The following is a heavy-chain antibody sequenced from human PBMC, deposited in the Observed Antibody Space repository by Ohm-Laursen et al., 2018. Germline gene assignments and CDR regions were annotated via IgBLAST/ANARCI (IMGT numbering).Heavy chain of an antibody. CDR3: ARIGDLDDFWSGPDAFDI. D-gene: IGHD3-3*01. V-gene: IGHV3-9*01. CDR1: GFTFDDYA. Sequence: SLRLSCTASGFTFDDYAMHWVRQAPGKGLEWVSGISWNSGSIGYADSVKGRFTISRDNAKNSLYLQMNSLRTEDTAVYYCARIGDLDDFWSGPDAFDIWGQGKMVTVSS. CDR2: ISWNSGSI. J-gene: IGHJ3*02.